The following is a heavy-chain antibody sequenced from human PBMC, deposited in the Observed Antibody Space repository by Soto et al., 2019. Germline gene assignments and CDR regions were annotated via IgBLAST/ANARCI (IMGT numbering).Heavy chain of an antibody. J-gene: IGHJ6*02. V-gene: IGHV1-69*01. CDR3: AGGSLGYGGGVSFYGMDV. CDR2: IIPMVGST. D-gene: IGHD5-12*01. CDR1: GGTFSDSA. Sequence: QVQRVQSGPEVKKPGSSVKASCRASGGTFSDSALSWVRQAPGQGLEWMGGIIPMVGSTEYAQNFLVRVTITADVSTNTDCMKLSSLSVDDTAKYYCAGGSLGYGGGVSFYGMDVWGQGTTVTVSS.